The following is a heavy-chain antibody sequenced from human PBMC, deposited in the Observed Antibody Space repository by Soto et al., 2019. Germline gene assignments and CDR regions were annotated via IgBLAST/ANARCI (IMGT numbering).Heavy chain of an antibody. CDR1: GYSFTSYW. Sequence: GESLKISCKGFGYSFTSYWIGWVRQMPGKGLEWMGRIDPSDSYTNYSPSFQGHVTISADKSISTAYLQWSSLKASDTAMYYCARGGYSYGHYGMDVWGQGTTVTVSS. CDR2: IDPSDSYT. J-gene: IGHJ6*02. V-gene: IGHV5-10-1*01. CDR3: ARGGYSYGHYGMDV. D-gene: IGHD5-18*01.